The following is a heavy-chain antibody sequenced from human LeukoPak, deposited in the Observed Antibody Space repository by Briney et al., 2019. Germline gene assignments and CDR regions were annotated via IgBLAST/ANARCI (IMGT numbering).Heavy chain of an antibody. CDR1: GGTFSSYT. D-gene: IGHD2-2*01. CDR2: IIPILGIA. Sequence: AVKVSCKASGGTFSSYTISWVRQAPGQGLEWMRRIIPILGIANYAQKFQGRVTITADKSTSTAYMELSSLRSEDTAVYYCARDGVVRPPDCSSTSCPYNYYYYGMDVWGQGTTVTVSS. J-gene: IGHJ6*02. CDR3: ARDGVVRPPDCSSTSCPYNYYYYGMDV. V-gene: IGHV1-69*02.